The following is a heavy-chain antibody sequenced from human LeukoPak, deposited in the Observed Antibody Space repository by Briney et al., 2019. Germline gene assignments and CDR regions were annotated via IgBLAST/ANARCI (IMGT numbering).Heavy chain of an antibody. CDR2: ISSSSSYI. CDR3: ARRREGFGEIEYYFDY. CDR1: GFTFSIYN. J-gene: IGHJ4*02. D-gene: IGHD3-3*01. V-gene: IGHV3-21*01. Sequence: GGSLRLSCAASGFTFSIYNMNWVRQAPGKGLEWVSSISSSSSYIYYADSVKGRFTISRDNAKNSLYLQMNSLRAEDTAVYYCARRREGFGEIEYYFDYWGQGTLVTVSS.